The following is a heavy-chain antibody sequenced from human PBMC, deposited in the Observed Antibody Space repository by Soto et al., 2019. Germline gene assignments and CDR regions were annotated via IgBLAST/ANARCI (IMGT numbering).Heavy chain of an antibody. J-gene: IGHJ6*02. D-gene: IGHD6-13*01. CDR3: ARXQVVAVAGYYYYYGMDV. V-gene: IGHV4-59*01. CDR2: IYYSGST. CDR1: GGSISSYY. Sequence: ASETLSLTCTVSGGSISSYYWSWIRQPPGKGLEWIGYIYYSGSTNYNPSLKSRVTISVDTSKNQFSLKLSSVTAADTAVYYCARXQVVAVAGYYYYYGMDVWGQGTTVTVSS.